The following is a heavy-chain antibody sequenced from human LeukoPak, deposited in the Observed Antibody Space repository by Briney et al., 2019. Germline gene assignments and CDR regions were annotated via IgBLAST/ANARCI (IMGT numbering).Heavy chain of an antibody. CDR1: GFIFSSYV. CDR2: ISSSSSYI. J-gene: IGHJ5*02. V-gene: IGHV3-21*01. Sequence: PGGSLRLSCAASGFIFSSYVMSWVRQAPGKGLEWVSSISSSSSYIYYADSVKGRFTISRDNAKNSLYLQMNSLRAEDTAVYYCAKSPAGTPPPLNWFDPWGQGTLVTVSS. CDR3: AKSPAGTPPPLNWFDP.